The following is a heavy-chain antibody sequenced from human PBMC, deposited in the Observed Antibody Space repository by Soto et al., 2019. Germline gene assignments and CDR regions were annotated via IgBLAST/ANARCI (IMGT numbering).Heavy chain of an antibody. Sequence: QVQLVQSGAEVKKPGSSVKVSCKASGGSFRSYAVNWVRQAPGQGLECLGGIIPIFGTPNYAQKFHGRVSITADASTSTYYIYISSLSDEATAVYYCTDRANLWYFFDSWGQGTLVTVSS. V-gene: IGHV1-69*12. CDR3: TDRANLWYFFDS. J-gene: IGHJ5*01. CDR1: GGSFRSYA. CDR2: IIPIFGTP. D-gene: IGHD6-13*01.